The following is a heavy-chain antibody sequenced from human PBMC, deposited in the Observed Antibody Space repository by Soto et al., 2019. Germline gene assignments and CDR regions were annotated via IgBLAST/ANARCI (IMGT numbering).Heavy chain of an antibody. CDR3: AKDPDIVATYNYFDY. V-gene: IGHV3-30*18. CDR1: GFTFSSYG. J-gene: IGHJ4*02. D-gene: IGHD5-12*01. CDR2: ISYDGSNK. Sequence: GGSLRLSCAASGFTFSSYGMHWVRQAPGKGLEWVAVISYDGSNKYYADSVKGRFTISRDNSKNTLYLQMNSLRAEDTAVYYCAKDPDIVATYNYFDYWGQGTLVTVSS.